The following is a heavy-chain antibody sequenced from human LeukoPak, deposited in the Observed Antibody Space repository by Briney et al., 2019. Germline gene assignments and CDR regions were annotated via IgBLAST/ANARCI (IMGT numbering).Heavy chain of an antibody. CDR3: AKERITMIVVVIAPGSDAFDI. CDR1: GFTFSSYA. D-gene: IGHD3-22*01. V-gene: IGHV3-23*01. CDR2: ISGSGGST. J-gene: IGHJ3*02. Sequence: RAGGSLRLSCAASGFTFSSYAMSWVRQAPGKGLEWVSAISGSGGSTYYADSVKGRFTISRDNSKNTLYLQMNSLRAEGTAVYYCAKERITMIVVVIAPGSDAFDIWGQGTMVTVSS.